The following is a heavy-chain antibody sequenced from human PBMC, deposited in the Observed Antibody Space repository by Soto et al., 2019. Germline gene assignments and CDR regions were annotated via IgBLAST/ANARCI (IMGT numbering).Heavy chain of an antibody. CDR3: ARETRTTTVTTGWFDP. CDR2: INPNSGGT. Sequence: ASVKVSCKASGYTFTGYYMHWVRQAPGQGLEWMGWINPNSGGTNYAQKFQGRVTMTRDASISTAYMELSRLRSDDTAVYYCARETRTTTVTTGWFDPWGQGTLVTVSS. J-gene: IGHJ5*02. D-gene: IGHD4-17*01. V-gene: IGHV1-2*02. CDR1: GYTFTGYY.